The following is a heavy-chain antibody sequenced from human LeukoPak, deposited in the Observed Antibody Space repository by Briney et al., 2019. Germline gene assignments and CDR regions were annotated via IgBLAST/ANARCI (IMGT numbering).Heavy chain of an antibody. CDR2: IHYSGST. Sequence: SETLSLTCTVSGGSISSGNYYWNWIRLPPGKGLECIGYIHYSGSTYYNPSLKSRVTISVDTSKNQFSLKLSSVTAADTAVYYCVRGRGTAVTTGNRFDPWGQGTLVTVSS. V-gene: IGHV4-30-4*01. CDR3: VRGRGTAVTTGNRFDP. J-gene: IGHJ5*02. CDR1: GGSISSGNYY. D-gene: IGHD4-17*01.